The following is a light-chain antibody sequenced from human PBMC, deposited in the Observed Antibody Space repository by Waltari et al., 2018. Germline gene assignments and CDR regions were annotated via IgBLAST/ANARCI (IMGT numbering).Light chain of an antibody. J-gene: IGLJ1*01. CDR1: RPTIGTNS. CDR3: ATWDSSLSAGV. Sequence: QSVLTQPPSVSAAPGQMVSISCSGSRPTIGTNSVSWYQKLPETAPKLLIYENFQRPSGIPHRFYGSKSGTSATLDITGLQTGDEGDYYCATWDSSLSAGVFGTGTKVTVL. CDR2: ENF. V-gene: IGLV1-51*01.